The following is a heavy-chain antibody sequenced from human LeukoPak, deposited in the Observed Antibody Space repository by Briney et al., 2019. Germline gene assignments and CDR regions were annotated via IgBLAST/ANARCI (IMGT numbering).Heavy chain of an antibody. CDR3: ARAGTVTTGYYYYMDV. J-gene: IGHJ6*03. CDR1: GGSISSDH. CDR2: IYYSGST. D-gene: IGHD4-17*01. V-gene: IGHV4-59*01. Sequence: SETLSLTCTVSGGSISSDHWTCIRQPPGKGLEWIGYIYYSGSTNYNPSLKSRVTISVDTSKNQFSLKLSSVTAADTAVYYCARAGTVTTGYYYYMDVWGKGTTVTVSS.